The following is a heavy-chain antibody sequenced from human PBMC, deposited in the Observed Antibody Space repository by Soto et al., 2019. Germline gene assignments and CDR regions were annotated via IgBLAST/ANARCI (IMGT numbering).Heavy chain of an antibody. CDR2: ISSDGGST. CDR3: VKRARYSSSWLGWFDP. J-gene: IGHJ5*02. V-gene: IGHV3-64D*06. D-gene: IGHD6-13*01. CDR1: GFTFSSYA. Sequence: EVQLVESGGGLVQPGGSLRLSCSASGFTFSSYAMHWVRQAPGKGLEYVSSISSDGGSTYYADSVKGRFTISRDNSKNTLYHQMRSLSTEVTAVYYCVKRARYSSSWLGWFDPWGQGTLVTVS.